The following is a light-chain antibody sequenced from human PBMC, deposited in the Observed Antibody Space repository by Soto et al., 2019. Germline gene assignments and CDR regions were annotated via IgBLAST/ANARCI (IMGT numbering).Light chain of an antibody. CDR2: SAS. Sequence: ETVMTQSPATLSVSPGERATLSCRASQGVSSNLAWYQQKPGQAHRLLIYSASTRATGIPARFSGSGSGTEFTLTISRLQSEDFAVYYCQQYNNWPPLTFGQGTKLEIK. CDR3: QQYNNWPPLT. CDR1: QGVSSN. V-gene: IGKV3-15*01. J-gene: IGKJ2*01.